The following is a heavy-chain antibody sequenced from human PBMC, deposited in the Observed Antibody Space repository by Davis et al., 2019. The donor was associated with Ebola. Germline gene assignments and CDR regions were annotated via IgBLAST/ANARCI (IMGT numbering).Heavy chain of an antibody. Sequence: ASVKVSCKTSGYTFTNYGITWVRQAPGQGLEWMGWINPHNGNTNYAQNVQGRVTMTTDTSTSTAYMEVGSLRSDDTAVYYCARDIIVGATDYWGQGTLVTVSS. D-gene: IGHD1-26*01. CDR2: INPHNGNT. J-gene: IGHJ4*02. V-gene: IGHV1-18*04. CDR1: GYTFTNYG. CDR3: ARDIIVGATDY.